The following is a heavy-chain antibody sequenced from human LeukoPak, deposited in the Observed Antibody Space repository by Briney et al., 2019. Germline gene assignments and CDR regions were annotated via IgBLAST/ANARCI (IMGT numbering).Heavy chain of an antibody. D-gene: IGHD1-26*01. V-gene: IGHV3-74*01. CDR1: GFTFSSYP. CDR3: TSTGSYSI. J-gene: IGHJ4*02. Sequence: GGSLSLSCAASGFTFSSYPMHWVRQAPGKGLVWVARIDSDGSTTHYADSVKGRFTISRDNAKNMLYLQVNSLRAEDTAVYYCTSTGSYSIWGQGALVTVSS. CDR2: IDSDGSTT.